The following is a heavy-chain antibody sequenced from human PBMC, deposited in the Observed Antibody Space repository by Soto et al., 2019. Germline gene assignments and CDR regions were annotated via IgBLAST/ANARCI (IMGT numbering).Heavy chain of an antibody. CDR1: GFTFSSYS. V-gene: IGHV3-21*01. J-gene: IGHJ5*02. D-gene: IGHD4-17*01. CDR3: ARDHSDDYKTLRRRPYNWFDP. CDR2: ISSSSSYI. Sequence: GGSLRLSCAASGFTFSSYSMNWVRQAPGKGLEWVSSISSSSSYIYYADSVKGRFTISRDNAKNSLYLQMNSLRAEDTAVYYCARDHSDDYKTLRRRPYNWFDPWGQGTLVTVSS.